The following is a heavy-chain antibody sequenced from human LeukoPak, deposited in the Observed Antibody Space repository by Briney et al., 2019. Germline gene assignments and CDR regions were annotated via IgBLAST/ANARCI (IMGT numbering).Heavy chain of an antibody. CDR2: ISYDGSNK. V-gene: IGHV3-30*03. J-gene: IGHJ4*02. CDR1: GFTFSSYG. D-gene: IGHD1-26*01. CDR3: ARYSGGGKRLRVGAPNYFDY. Sequence: GGSLRLSCAASGFTFSSYGMHWVRQAPGKGLEWVAVISYDGSNKYYADSVKGRFTISRDNSKNTLYLQMNSLRAEDTAVYYCARYSGGGKRLRVGAPNYFDYWGQGTLVTVSS.